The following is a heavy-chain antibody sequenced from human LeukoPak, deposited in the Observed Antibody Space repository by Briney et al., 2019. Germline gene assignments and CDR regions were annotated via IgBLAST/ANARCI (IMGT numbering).Heavy chain of an antibody. Sequence: QPGGSLRLSCAASGSTFSSYGMHWVRQAPGKGLEWVAVIWYDGSNKYYADSVKGRFTISRDNSKDTLYLQMNSLRAEDTAVYYCARPSRGYYYGSGSYSVYGMDVWGQGTTVTVSS. CDR1: GSTFSSYG. D-gene: IGHD3-10*01. CDR3: ARPSRGYYYGSGSYSVYGMDV. V-gene: IGHV3-33*01. J-gene: IGHJ6*02. CDR2: IWYDGSNK.